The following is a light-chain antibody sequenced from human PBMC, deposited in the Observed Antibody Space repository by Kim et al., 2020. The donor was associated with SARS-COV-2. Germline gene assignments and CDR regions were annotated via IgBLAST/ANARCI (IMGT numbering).Light chain of an antibody. V-gene: IGLV6-57*04. CDR1: SGSIASNY. Sequence: NFMLTQPHSVSESPGKTVTISCTRSSGSIASNYVQWYQQRPGSAPTTMIYEDNQRPPGVPDRFSGSIDSSSNSASLTISGLKTEDEADYYCQSYDSSNQGVFGGGTQLTVL. J-gene: IGLJ3*02. CDR3: QSYDSSNQGV. CDR2: EDN.